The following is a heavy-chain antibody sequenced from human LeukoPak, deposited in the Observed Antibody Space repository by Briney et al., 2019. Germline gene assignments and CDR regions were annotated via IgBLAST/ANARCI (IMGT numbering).Heavy chain of an antibody. D-gene: IGHD6-6*01. CDR2: INPNSGGT. CDR1: GYTFTVYS. V-gene: IGHV1-2*06. CDR3: ARDPTYSSSSGY. Sequence: ASVKVSCKASGYTFTVYSMHWVRQAPGQGLEWVGRINPNSGGTNYAQKFQGRVTMTRDTSISTAYMELSRLRSDDTAVYYCARDPTYSSSSGYWGQGTLVTVSS. J-gene: IGHJ4*02.